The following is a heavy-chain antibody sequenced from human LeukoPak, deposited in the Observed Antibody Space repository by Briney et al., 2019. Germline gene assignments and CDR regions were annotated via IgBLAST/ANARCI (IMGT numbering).Heavy chain of an antibody. CDR1: GYTFINYA. D-gene: IGHD3-10*01. V-gene: IGHV1-18*01. Sequence: ASVKVSCKAFGYTFINYAISWVRQAPGQGLEWMGWISVYNGNTNYAQKFQGRVTMTTDTSTSTAYMELRSLRSDDTAVYYCAIPRVLSDAFDIWGQGTMVTVSS. J-gene: IGHJ3*02. CDR3: AIPRVLSDAFDI. CDR2: ISVYNGNT.